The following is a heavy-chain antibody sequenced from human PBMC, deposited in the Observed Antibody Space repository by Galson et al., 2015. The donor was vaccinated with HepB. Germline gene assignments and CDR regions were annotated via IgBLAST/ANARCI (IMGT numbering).Heavy chain of an antibody. J-gene: IGHJ4*02. Sequence: QSGAEVKRPGASVKVSCKASGYTFTSHDINWVRQATGQGLEWMGWMNPNSNNTGYAQKFQGRVTMTRNTSISTAYMELSSLRSEDTAVYYCATIGLWSGYDYWGQGTLVTVSS. CDR3: ATIGLWSGYDY. D-gene: IGHD3-3*01. V-gene: IGHV1-8*01. CDR2: MNPNSNNT. CDR1: GYTFTSHD.